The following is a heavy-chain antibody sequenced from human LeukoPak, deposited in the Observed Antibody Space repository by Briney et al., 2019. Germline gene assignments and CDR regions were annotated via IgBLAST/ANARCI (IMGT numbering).Heavy chain of an antibody. V-gene: IGHV3-21*01. CDR3: ARGVATVGEFDY. CDR2: ITTSSSSV. Sequence: PGGSLRLSCAASGFTFSSYNMYCVRQAPGKGLECVSSITTSSSSVYYADLVKGRFTISRDNAKNSLYLQMKSLRAEDTAVYYCARGVATVGEFDYWGQGTLVTVSS. D-gene: IGHD3-10*01. J-gene: IGHJ4*02. CDR1: GFTFSSYN.